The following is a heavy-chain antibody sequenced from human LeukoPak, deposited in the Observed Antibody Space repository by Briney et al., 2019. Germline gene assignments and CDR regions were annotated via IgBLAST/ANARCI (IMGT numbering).Heavy chain of an antibody. Sequence: GGSLRLSCAASGFTFSGSAMHWVRQASGKGLEGVGRIRSKANGYATAYAASVKGRFTISRDDSKNTAYLQMNSLKTEDTAVYYCTARSNYDSSGYYYGQGAFDIWGQGTMVTVSS. D-gene: IGHD3-22*01. CDR1: GFTFSGSA. V-gene: IGHV3-73*01. CDR3: TARSNYDSSGYYYGQGAFDI. CDR2: IRSKANGYAT. J-gene: IGHJ3*02.